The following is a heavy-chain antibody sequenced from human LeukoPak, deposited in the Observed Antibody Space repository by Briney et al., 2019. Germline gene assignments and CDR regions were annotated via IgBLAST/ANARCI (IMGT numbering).Heavy chain of an antibody. D-gene: IGHD4-17*01. V-gene: IGHV3-23*01. CDR2: ISGSGGST. CDR1: GFTFSSYA. CDR3: ATTVTPFDY. J-gene: IGHJ4*02. Sequence: GGSLRLSCAASGFTFSSYAMSWVRQAAGKGLEWVSAISGSGGSTYYADSVKGRFTISRDNSKNTLYLQMNSLRAEDTAIYYCATTVTPFDYWGQGTLVTVSS.